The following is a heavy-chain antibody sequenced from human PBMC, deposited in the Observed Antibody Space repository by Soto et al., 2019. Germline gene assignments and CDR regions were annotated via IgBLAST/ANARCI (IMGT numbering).Heavy chain of an antibody. CDR2: IYYSGST. D-gene: IGHD1-26*01. CDR3: ARPVGAIGMDV. J-gene: IGHJ6*02. Sequence: SETLSRTCTFSGCAISSYYWSWIRQPPGKGLEWIGYIYYSGSTNYNPSLKSRVTISVDTSKNQFSLKLSSVTAADTAVYYCARPVGAIGMDVWGQGTTVT. V-gene: IGHV4-59*08. CDR1: GCAISSYY.